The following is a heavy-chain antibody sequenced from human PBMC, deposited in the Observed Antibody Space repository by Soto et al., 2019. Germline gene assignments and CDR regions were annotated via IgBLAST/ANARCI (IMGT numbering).Heavy chain of an antibody. V-gene: IGHV3-72*01. CDR1: GFTFSDRY. D-gene: IGHD3-16*02. J-gene: IGHJ3*02. CDR2: SRNKVNGYST. Sequence: EVQLVESGGGLVQPGGPLTPSCAGPGFTFSDRYMDWVRQAPGKGLGWIGRSRNKVNGYSTEYAASVKGRFTISRDDSKNSLNLQMNSLKAEDTAVYYCVRGGRIMIVLGGIIVNGGFDIWGQGTMVTVSS. CDR3: VRGGRIMIVLGGIIVNGGFDI.